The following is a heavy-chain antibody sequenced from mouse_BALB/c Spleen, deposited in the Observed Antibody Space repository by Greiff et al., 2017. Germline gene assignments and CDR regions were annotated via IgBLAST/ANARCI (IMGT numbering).Heavy chain of an antibody. V-gene: IGHV2-6-7*01. Sequence: VQLVESGPGLVAPSQSLSITCTVSGFSFTGYGVNWARQPPGKGLEWLGMIWGDGSTDYNSALKSRLSISKDNSKSQVFLKMNSLQTDDTARYYCARDRYASYYAMDYWGQGTSVTVSS. D-gene: IGHD6-1*01. CDR1: GFSFTGYG. J-gene: IGHJ4*01. CDR2: IWGDGST. CDR3: ARDRYASYYAMDY.